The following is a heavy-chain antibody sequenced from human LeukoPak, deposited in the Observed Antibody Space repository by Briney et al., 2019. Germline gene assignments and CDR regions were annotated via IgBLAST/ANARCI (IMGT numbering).Heavy chain of an antibody. CDR2: INPNSGGT. D-gene: IGHD3-22*01. CDR3: ARVTTYYYDSSGYPVDY. CDR1: GYTFTGYY. Sequence: ASVKVSCKASGYTFTGYYMHWVRQAPGQGLEWMERINPNSGGTNYAQKFQGRVTMTRDTSISTAYMELSRLRSDDTAVYYCARVTTYYYDSSGYPVDYWGQGTLVTVSS. V-gene: IGHV1-2*06. J-gene: IGHJ4*02.